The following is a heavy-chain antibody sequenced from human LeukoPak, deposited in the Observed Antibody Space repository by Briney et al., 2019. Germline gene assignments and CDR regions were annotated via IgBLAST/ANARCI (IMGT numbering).Heavy chain of an antibody. Sequence: GTSLRLSCAASGFTFSHYAMHRVRQAPGKGLERVAVIWYDGSHDTYTDSVKGRFTVSRDNFKNVLHLQMNSLRVEDTAVYYCAKEGDYCSSSGCHKRGIDYWGQGTLVTVS. V-gene: IGHV3-33*06. J-gene: IGHJ4*02. CDR1: GFTFSHYA. D-gene: IGHD2-2*01. CDR2: IWYDGSHD. CDR3: AKEGDYCSSSGCHKRGIDY.